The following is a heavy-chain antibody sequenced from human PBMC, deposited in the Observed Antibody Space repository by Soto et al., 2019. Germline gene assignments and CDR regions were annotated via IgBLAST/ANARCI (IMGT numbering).Heavy chain of an antibody. D-gene: IGHD1-26*01. CDR3: AREFSGSYHNFDY. Sequence: PGGYLRLSCLASGFIFRSYAMHWVRQAPGKGLEWVAVITYDGANGYYADSVRGRFAISRDNSKSTLFLQMNSLRPEDTAVYYCAREFSGSYHNFDYWGQGTLVTVYS. CDR2: ITYDGANG. V-gene: IGHV3-30*09. J-gene: IGHJ4*02. CDR1: GFIFRSYA.